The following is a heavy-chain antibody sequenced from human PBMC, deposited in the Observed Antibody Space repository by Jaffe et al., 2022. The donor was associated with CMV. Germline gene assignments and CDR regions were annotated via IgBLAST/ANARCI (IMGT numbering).Heavy chain of an antibody. CDR1: GFSFTTYA. V-gene: IGHV3-23*01. Sequence: EVQLLESGGGLVQPGGSLRLSCVASGFSFTTYAMSWVRQAPGKGLEWVSAISGSGSYTDYADSVKGRFIISRDNSKNTLYLQMNSLGADDTAVYYCSVGGTTPALGFDYWGQGTLVTVSS. D-gene: IGHD1-1*01. CDR2: ISGSGSYT. J-gene: IGHJ4*02. CDR3: SVGGTTPALGFDY.